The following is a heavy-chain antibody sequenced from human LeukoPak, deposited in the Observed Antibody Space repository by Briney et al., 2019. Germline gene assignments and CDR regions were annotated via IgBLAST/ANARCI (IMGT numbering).Heavy chain of an antibody. J-gene: IGHJ6*03. D-gene: IGHD2-15*01. CDR3: AREGGCSGGSCLYTYYYYYYMDV. V-gene: IGHV4-34*01. CDR2: INHSGST. CDR1: GGSFSGYY. Sequence: SETLSLTCAVYGGSFSGYYWSWIRQPPGKGLEWIGEINHSGSTNYNPSLKSRVTISVDTSKNQFSLKLSSVTAADTALYYCAREGGCSGGSCLYTYYYYYYMDVWGKGTTVTVSS.